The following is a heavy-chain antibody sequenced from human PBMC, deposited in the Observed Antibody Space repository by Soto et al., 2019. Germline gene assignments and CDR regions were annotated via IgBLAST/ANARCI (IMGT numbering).Heavy chain of an antibody. J-gene: IGHJ4*02. CDR2: IWYDGSNK. Sequence: QVQLVESGGGVVQPGRSLRLSCAASGFTFSSYGMHRVRQAPGKGLEWVAVIWYDGSNKYYADSVKGRFTISRDNSKNTLYLQMNSLRAEDTAVYYCARKFSSAVDYWGQGTLVTVSS. CDR1: GFTFSSYG. CDR3: ARKFSSAVDY. D-gene: IGHD6-6*01. V-gene: IGHV3-33*01.